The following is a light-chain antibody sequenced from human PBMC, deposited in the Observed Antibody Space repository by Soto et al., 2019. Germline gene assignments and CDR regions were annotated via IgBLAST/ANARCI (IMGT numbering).Light chain of an antibody. CDR2: EVN. J-gene: IGLJ1*01. CDR1: SSDIGVYNY. Sequence: QSVLTQPASVSGCPGQSITFSCTGTSSDIGVYNYVSWYQQHPGKAPKLMIYEVNNRPSGVSNRFSGSKSGNTASLTISGLQAEDEADYYCSSYTTSNTYVFGTGTKVTVL. CDR3: SSYTTSNTYV. V-gene: IGLV2-14*01.